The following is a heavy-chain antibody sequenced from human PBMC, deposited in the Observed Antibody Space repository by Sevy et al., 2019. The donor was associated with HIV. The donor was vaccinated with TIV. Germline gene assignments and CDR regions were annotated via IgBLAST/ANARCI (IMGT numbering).Heavy chain of an antibody. V-gene: IGHV3-15*01. CDR1: GFTFSNAW. CDR2: IKRKTDGGTT. J-gene: IGHJ4*02. CDR3: TTAGGSSSLV. Sequence: GGSLRLSCAASGFTFSNAWMSWVRQAPGKGLEWVGRIKRKTDGGTTDYAAPVKGRFTISRDDSKNTLYLQMNSLKTEETAVYYCTTAGGSSSLVWGQGTLVTVSS. D-gene: IGHD6-6*01.